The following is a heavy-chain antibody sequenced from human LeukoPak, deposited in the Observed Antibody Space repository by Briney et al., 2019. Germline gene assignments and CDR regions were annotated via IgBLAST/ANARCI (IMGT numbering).Heavy chain of an antibody. J-gene: IGHJ3*02. V-gene: IGHV4-61*02. CDR3: ASQGPYYYGSGSYSKPLDAFDI. Sequence: PSQTLSLTCTVSGGSISSGDYYWSWIRQPAGKGLEWIGRIYTSGSTNYNPSLKSRVTMSVDTSKNQFSLKLSSVTAADTAVYYCASQGPYYYGSGSYSKPLDAFDIWGQGTMVTVSS. CDR1: GGSISSGDYY. CDR2: IYTSGST. D-gene: IGHD3-10*01.